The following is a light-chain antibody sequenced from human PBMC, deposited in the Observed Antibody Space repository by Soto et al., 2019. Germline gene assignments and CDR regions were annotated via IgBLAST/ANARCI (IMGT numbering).Light chain of an antibody. CDR2: GAS. V-gene: IGKV3-20*01. CDR1: QSVSSNY. J-gene: IGKJ1*01. Sequence: DIVLTQSPGTVSFSAGERATLSCLASQSVSSNYLAWYQQKSGQAPRLLIYGASSRATGITDRFSGSGSGTDFTPNVSRLETEDFALYYCQQYGNSTGTVGQGTKVE. CDR3: QQYGNSTGT.